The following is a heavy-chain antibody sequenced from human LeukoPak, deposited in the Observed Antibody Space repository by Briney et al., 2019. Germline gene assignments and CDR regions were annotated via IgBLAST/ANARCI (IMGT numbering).Heavy chain of an antibody. J-gene: IGHJ4*02. CDR1: GGSISSYY. CDR2: MYYSGST. Sequence: PSETLSLTCTVSGGSISSYYWSWIRQPPGKGLEWIGSMYYSGSTNYKPSLKSRVTISVDTSKNQLSLRLSSVTAADTAVYYCARQVERRSYFDYWGQGTLVTVSS. D-gene: IGHD1-1*01. V-gene: IGHV4-59*08. CDR3: ARQVERRSYFDY.